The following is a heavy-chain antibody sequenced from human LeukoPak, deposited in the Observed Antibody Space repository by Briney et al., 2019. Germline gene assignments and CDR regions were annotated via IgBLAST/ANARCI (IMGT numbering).Heavy chain of an antibody. CDR1: GFTFSSYS. D-gene: IGHD3-3*01. V-gene: IGHV3-21*01. CDR2: ISSSSSYI. J-gene: IGHJ3*02. Sequence: GGSLRLSCAASGFTFSSYSMNSVRGAPGKGLEWVSSISSSSSYIYYADSVKGRFTISRDNAKNSLYLQMNSLRAEDTAAYYCARGGLRYLDLDAFDIWGQGTMVSVSS. CDR3: ARGGLRYLDLDAFDI.